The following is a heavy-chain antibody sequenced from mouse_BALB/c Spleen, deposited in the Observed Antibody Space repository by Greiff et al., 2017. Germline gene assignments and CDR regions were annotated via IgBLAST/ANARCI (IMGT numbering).Heavy chain of an antibody. D-gene: IGHD2-10*01. Sequence: EVKLQESGAELVKPGASVKLSCTASGFNIKDTYMHWVKQRPEQGLEWIGRIDPANGNTKYDPKFQGKATITADTSSNTAYLQLSSLTSEDTAVYYCASPTNAMDYWGQGTSVTVSS. CDR3: ASPTNAMDY. CDR2: IDPANGNT. CDR1: GFNIKDTY. V-gene: IGHV14-3*02. J-gene: IGHJ4*01.